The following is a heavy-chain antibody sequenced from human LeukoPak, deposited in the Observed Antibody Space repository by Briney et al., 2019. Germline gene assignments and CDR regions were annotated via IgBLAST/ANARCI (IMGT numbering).Heavy chain of an antibody. Sequence: KASETLSLTCTVSGGSISGYYWSWIGQPPGKGLEWIGYIYYSGSTNYNPSLKSRVTISVDTSKNQFSLKLSSVTAADTAVYYCARDTYYYDSSGYPTARIFDYWGQGTLVTVSS. CDR2: IYYSGST. CDR3: ARDTYYYDSSGYPTARIFDY. V-gene: IGHV4-59*01. D-gene: IGHD3-22*01. CDR1: GGSISGYY. J-gene: IGHJ4*02.